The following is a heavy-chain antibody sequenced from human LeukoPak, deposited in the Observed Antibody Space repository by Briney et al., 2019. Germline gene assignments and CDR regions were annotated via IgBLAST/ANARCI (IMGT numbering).Heavy chain of an antibody. V-gene: IGHV3-72*01. D-gene: IGHD6-13*01. Sequence: QTGGSLRLSCAGAGFSIIDHHMDWVRQAPGEGLEWIGRSATTKPNSCTTQYAASVRGRFTISRDDSQNSLYLLLNSLKPEDTAVYFCVRVATTGSGWYHFDTWGLGTLVTVSS. CDR1: GFSIIDHH. J-gene: IGHJ4*02. CDR2: SATTKPNSCTT. CDR3: VRVATTGSGWYHFDT.